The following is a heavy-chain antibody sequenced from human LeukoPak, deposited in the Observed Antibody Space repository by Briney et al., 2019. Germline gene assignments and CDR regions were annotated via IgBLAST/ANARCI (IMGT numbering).Heavy chain of an antibody. V-gene: IGHV3-23*01. CDR3: AKKRLLWFGELFFDP. Sequence: PGGSLRLSCAASGFTFSSYAMSWVRQAPGKGLEWVSAISGSGGSTYYADSVKGRFTISRDNPKNTLYLQMNSLRAEDTAVYYCAKKRLLWFGELFFDPWGQGTLVTVSS. D-gene: IGHD3-10*01. CDR2: ISGSGGST. J-gene: IGHJ5*02. CDR1: GFTFSSYA.